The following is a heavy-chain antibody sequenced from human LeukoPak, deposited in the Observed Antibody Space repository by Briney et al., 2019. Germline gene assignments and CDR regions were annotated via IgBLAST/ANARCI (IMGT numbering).Heavy chain of an antibody. J-gene: IGHJ3*02. D-gene: IGHD5-12*01. Sequence: SETLSLTCTVSGGSISSHYWSWIRQPPGKGLEWIGYIYYSGSTNYNPSLKSRVTISVDTSKNQFSLKLSSVTAADTAVYYCARVHSGYDSAFDIWGQGTMVTVSS. CDR1: GGSISSHY. V-gene: IGHV4-59*11. CDR3: ARVHSGYDSAFDI. CDR2: IYYSGST.